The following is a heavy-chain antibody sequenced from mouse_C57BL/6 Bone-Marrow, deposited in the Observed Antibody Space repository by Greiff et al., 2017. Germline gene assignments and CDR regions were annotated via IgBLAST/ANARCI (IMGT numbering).Heavy chain of an antibody. CDR3: ARYYGSRKFDY. J-gene: IGHJ2*01. V-gene: IGHV1-50*01. Sequence: QVQLKQPGAELVKPGASVKLSCKASGYTFTSYWMQWVKQRPGQGLEWMGEFDPSDIYPNYNQKFKGKATLTVDTSSSTAYMQLSSLTSEDSAVYYCARYYGSRKFDYWGQGTTLTVSS. D-gene: IGHD1-1*01. CDR2: FDPSDIYP. CDR1: GYTFTSYW.